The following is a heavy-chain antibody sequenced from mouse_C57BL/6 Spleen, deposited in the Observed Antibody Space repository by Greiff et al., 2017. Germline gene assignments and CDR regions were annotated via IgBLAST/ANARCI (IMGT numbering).Heavy chain of an antibody. CDR3: TTRGDYDDY. V-gene: IGHV14-4*01. CDR2: IDPENGDT. CDR1: GFNIKDDY. J-gene: IGHJ2*01. D-gene: IGHD2-4*01. Sequence: EVQLVESGAELVRPGASVKLSCTASGFNIKDDYMHWVKQRPEQGLEWIGWIDPENGDTEYASKFQGKATITADTSSNTAYLQLSSLTSEDTAVYYCTTRGDYDDYWGQGTTLTVSS.